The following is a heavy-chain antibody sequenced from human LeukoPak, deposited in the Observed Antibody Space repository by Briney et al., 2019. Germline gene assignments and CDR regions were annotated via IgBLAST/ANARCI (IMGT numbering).Heavy chain of an antibody. CDR3: ARVLDYYGSGTRDFDY. J-gene: IGHJ4*02. CDR2: MYHSGTT. V-gene: IGHV4-59*04. CDR1: GGSISSYY. D-gene: IGHD3-10*01. Sequence: KPSETLSLTCTVSGGSISSYYWSWIRQPPGKGLEWIGSMYHSGTTSYNPSLKSRVTMSADTSKNQFSLELRSVTAADTAVYYCARVLDYYGSGTRDFDYWGQGTLVTVSS.